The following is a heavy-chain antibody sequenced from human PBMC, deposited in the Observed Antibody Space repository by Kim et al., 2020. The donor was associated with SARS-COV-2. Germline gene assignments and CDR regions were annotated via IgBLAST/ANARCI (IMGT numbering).Heavy chain of an antibody. Sequence: GGSLRLSCAASGFTFSSYSMNWVRQAPGKGLEWVSSISSSSSYIYYADSVKGRFTISRDNAKNSLYLQMNSLRAEDTAVYYCATRLDTAMALEIRYYYGMDVWGQGTTVTVSS. CDR3: ATRLDTAMALEIRYYYGMDV. J-gene: IGHJ6*02. CDR2: ISSSSSYI. V-gene: IGHV3-21*01. D-gene: IGHD5-18*01. CDR1: GFTFSSYS.